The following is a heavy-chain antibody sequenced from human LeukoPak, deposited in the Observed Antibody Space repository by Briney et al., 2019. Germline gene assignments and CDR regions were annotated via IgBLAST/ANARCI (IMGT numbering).Heavy chain of an antibody. Sequence: RPGGSLSFSCAASGFTFSSYVMNWVRQAPGKGLEWVSYISRSGSVIYYADSVKGRFTISRDNAKNSLYLQMNSLRAEDTAVYYCARSSYFDYWGHGTLVAVSS. J-gene: IGHJ4*01. V-gene: IGHV3-48*03. D-gene: IGHD1-26*01. CDR1: GFTFSSYV. CDR2: ISRSGSVI. CDR3: ARSSYFDY.